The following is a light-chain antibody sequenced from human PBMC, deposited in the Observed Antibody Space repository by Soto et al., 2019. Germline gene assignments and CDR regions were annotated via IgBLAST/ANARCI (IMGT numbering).Light chain of an antibody. CDR1: TNDVGNYNY. CDR3: GSYAGSYSYV. CDR2: DVT. J-gene: IGLJ1*01. V-gene: IGLV2-11*01. Sequence: QSALTQPRSVSGSPGQSVTISCTGTTNDVGNYNYVSWYQQHPSKAPKLMIYDVTKWPSGVPDRFSGSKSGNTASLTISGLQAEDEADYYCGSYAGSYSYVFGTGTKVTVL.